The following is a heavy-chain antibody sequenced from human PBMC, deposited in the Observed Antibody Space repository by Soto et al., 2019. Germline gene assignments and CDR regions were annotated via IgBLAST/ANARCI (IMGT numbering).Heavy chain of an antibody. CDR3: ARPRPGGYFDY. V-gene: IGHV3-7*04. Sequence: EVQLVESGGGLVQTGGSLRIMCEASGLTFSWYWMSWVRQAPGKGLEWVANIEEDGSEGPYVDSVKGRFAISRDNAKNLLFLQMNSLRVEDTAVYYCARPRPGGYFDYWGQGTLVTVSS. CDR2: IEEDGSEG. J-gene: IGHJ4*02. CDR1: GLTFSWYW.